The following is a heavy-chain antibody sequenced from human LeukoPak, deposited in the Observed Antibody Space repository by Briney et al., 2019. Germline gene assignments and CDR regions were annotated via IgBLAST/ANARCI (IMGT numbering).Heavy chain of an antibody. V-gene: IGHV4-59*08. J-gene: IGHJ3*02. Sequence: SETLSLTCTVSGGVLNNYYWSWIRQPPGRGLVWIGYVSYTGSTNYSPSLKSRVTISIDTSKNQFSLKLNSVTAADTAVYYCARPLYTAAGYYDAFDIWGQGTMVTVSS. CDR3: ARPLYTAAGYYDAFDI. D-gene: IGHD6-13*01. CDR2: VSYTGST. CDR1: GGVLNNYY.